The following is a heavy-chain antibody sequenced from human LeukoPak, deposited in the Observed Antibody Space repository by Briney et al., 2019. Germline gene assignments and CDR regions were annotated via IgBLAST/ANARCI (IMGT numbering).Heavy chain of an antibody. J-gene: IGHJ4*02. CDR3: ARDTAMDY. CDR2: INHSGST. CDR1: GGSFSGYY. D-gene: IGHD5-18*01. V-gene: IGHV4-34*01. Sequence: SETLSLTCAVYGGSFSGYYWSWIRQPPGKGLEWIGEINHSGSTNYNPSLKSRVTISVDTSKNQFSLKLSSVTAADTAVYYCARDTAMDYWGQGTLVTVSS.